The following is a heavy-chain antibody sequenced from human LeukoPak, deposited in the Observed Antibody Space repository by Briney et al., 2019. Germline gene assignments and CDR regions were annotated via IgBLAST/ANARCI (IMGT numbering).Heavy chain of an antibody. CDR1: GGTFSSYA. D-gene: IGHD3-22*01. CDR2: IIPIFGTA. Sequence: GSSVKVSCKASGGTFSSYAISWVRQAPGQGLEWMGGIIPIFGTANYAQKFQGRVTITADESTSTAYMELSSLRSEDTAVYYCARDRAHYYYDSSGYYSFQHWGQGTLVTVSS. CDR3: ARDRAHYYYDSSGYYSFQH. V-gene: IGHV1-69*01. J-gene: IGHJ1*01.